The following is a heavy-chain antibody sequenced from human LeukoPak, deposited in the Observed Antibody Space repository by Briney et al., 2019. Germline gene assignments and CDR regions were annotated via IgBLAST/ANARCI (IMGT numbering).Heavy chain of an antibody. CDR3: AREAGERGYSGYDDY. V-gene: IGHV1-69*05. J-gene: IGHJ4*02. D-gene: IGHD5-12*01. Sequence: SVKVSCKASAGTFSSYAISWVRQAPGQGLEWMGRIIPIFGTANYAQKFQGRVTITTDESTSTAYMELSSLRSEDTAVYYCAREAGERGYSGYDDYWGQGTLVTVSS. CDR1: AGTFSSYA. CDR2: IIPIFGTA.